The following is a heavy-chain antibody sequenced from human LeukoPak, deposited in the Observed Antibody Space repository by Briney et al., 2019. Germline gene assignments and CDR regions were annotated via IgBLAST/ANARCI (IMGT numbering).Heavy chain of an antibody. V-gene: IGHV1-8*01. CDR2: INPKGGDT. J-gene: IGHJ6*02. Sequence: GASVKVSCKASGYTFTSYDIHWVRQATGQGLEWMGWINPKGGDTGHAQNFQGRVTMTRNTSISTAYMELSSLRSGDTAVYYCATLRIAARRYYYGMNVWGQGTTVTVSS. CDR1: GYTFTSYD. D-gene: IGHD6-6*01. CDR3: ATLRIAARRYYYGMNV.